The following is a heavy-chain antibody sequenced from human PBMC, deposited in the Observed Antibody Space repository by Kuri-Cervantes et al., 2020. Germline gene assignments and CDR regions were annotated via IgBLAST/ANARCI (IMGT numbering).Heavy chain of an antibody. CDR3: ARDLGGSFGWFDP. CDR2: IGWNSGSI. D-gene: IGHD3-16*01. J-gene: IGHJ5*02. Sequence: GGSLRVCCAASGFTFDDYAMHWVRQAPGKGLGWAPGIGWNSGSIGYADSVKGRFTISREKAKNSLYLQMNSLRAEDTALYYCARDLGGSFGWFDPWGQGTLVTVSS. V-gene: IGHV3-9*01. CDR1: GFTFDDYA.